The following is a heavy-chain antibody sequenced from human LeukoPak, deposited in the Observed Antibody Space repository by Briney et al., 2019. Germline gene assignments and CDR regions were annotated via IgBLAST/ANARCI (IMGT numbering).Heavy chain of an antibody. D-gene: IGHD3-10*01. J-gene: IGHJ3*02. V-gene: IGHV3-49*04. Sequence: GGSLRLSCAASGFTFSSYGMHWVRQAPGKGLEWVGLIRSKAYGGTTEYAASVKGRFIISRDDSKSIAYLQMNSLKTEDTAVYYCTRDRSTMIRGEAAFDIWGQGTIVTVSS. CDR1: GFTFSSYG. CDR2: IRSKAYGGTT. CDR3: TRDRSTMIRGEAAFDI.